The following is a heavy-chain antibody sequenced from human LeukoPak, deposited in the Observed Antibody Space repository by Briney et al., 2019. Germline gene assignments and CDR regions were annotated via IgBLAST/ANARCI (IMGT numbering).Heavy chain of an antibody. CDR3: ARAEQWLGDDAFDI. CDR1: GFTFSSCG. J-gene: IGHJ3*02. D-gene: IGHD6-19*01. Sequence: PGGSLRLSCAASGFTFSSCGMHWVRQAPGKGLEWVAVIWYDGSNKYYADSVKGRFTISRDNSKNTLYLQMNSLRAEDTAVYYCARAEQWLGDDAFDIWGQGTMVTVSS. CDR2: IWYDGSNK. V-gene: IGHV3-33*01.